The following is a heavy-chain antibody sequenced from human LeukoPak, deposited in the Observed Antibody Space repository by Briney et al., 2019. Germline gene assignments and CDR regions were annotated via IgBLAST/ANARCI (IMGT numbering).Heavy chain of an antibody. V-gene: IGHV1-2*06. J-gene: IGHJ3*02. CDR2: INPNTGGT. Sequence: ASVKVSCKASGYIFTGYYLHWVRQALGQGLEWMGRINPNTGGTNYAQKLQGRVTMTTDTSTSTAYMELRSLRSDDTAVYYCARDIMWELPDAFDIWGQGTMVTVSS. CDR3: ARDIMWELPDAFDI. D-gene: IGHD1-26*01. CDR1: GYIFTGYY.